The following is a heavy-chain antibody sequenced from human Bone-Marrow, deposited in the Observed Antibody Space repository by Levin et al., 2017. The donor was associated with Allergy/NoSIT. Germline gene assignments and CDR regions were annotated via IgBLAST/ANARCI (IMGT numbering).Heavy chain of an antibody. D-gene: IGHD5-18*01. Sequence: GASVKVSCKASGGSFDSYGISWVRQAPGQGLEWMGGIIPISGAEHHSHKFQDRVTITADYSTTTAYMELRSLTSKDTAVYFCARGRETAMGQFDFWGQGSLVTVSS. J-gene: IGHJ4*01. CDR3: ARGRETAMGQFDF. CDR2: IIPISGAE. V-gene: IGHV1-69*13. CDR1: GGSFDSYG.